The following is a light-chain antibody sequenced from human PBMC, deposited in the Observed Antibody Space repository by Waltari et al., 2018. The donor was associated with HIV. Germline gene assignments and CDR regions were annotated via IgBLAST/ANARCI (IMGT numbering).Light chain of an antibody. CDR2: GNS. CDR1: SSNIGAGYD. J-gene: IGLJ2*01. V-gene: IGLV1-40*01. CDR3: QSYDSSLSGDVV. Sequence: QSLLTQPPSVSGAPGQRVTISCTGSSSNIGAGYDVHWYQQLPGTAPKLLIYGNSNRTAGVPDRFSGSKSDTSASLAITGLRAEDEADYYCQSYDSSLSGDVVFGGGTSLTVL.